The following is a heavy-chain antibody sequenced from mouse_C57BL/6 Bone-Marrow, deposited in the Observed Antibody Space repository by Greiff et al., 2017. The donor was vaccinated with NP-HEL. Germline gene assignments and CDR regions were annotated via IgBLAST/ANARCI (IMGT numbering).Heavy chain of an antibody. CDR1: GYTFTSYW. CDR3: ASPTRAWFAY. V-gene: IGHV1-50*01. CDR2: IDPSGSYT. Sequence: QVQLQQPGAELVKPGASVKLSCKASGYTFTSYWMQWVKQRPGQGLEWIGEIDPSGSYTNYNQKFKGKATLTVDTSSSTAYMQLSSLTSEDSAVYYCASPTRAWFAYWGQGTLVTVSA. J-gene: IGHJ3*01.